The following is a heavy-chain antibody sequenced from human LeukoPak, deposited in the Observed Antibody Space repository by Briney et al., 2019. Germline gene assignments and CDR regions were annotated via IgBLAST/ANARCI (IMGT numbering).Heavy chain of an antibody. D-gene: IGHD3-22*01. Sequence: SETLSLTCTVSGGSISSYYWSWSRQPPGKGLEWIGYIYYSGSTNYNPSLKSRVTISVDTSKNQFSLKLSSMTAADTAVYYCAREATGTGDSSGYYPQDAFDIWGQGTMVTVSS. J-gene: IGHJ3*02. CDR1: GGSISSYY. CDR3: AREATGTGDSSGYYPQDAFDI. V-gene: IGHV4-59*01. CDR2: IYYSGST.